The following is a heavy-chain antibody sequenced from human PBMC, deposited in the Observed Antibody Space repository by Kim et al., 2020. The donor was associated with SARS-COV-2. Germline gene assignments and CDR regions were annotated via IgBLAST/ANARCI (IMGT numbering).Heavy chain of an antibody. CDR2: IGTEDDT. J-gene: IGHJ3*02. CDR3: GRAGVLDKRAGPLDSFDI. D-gene: IGHD7-27*01. V-gene: IGHV3-13*01. Sequence: GGSLRLSCAASGFTFSAYDMHWVRQATGKGLEWVSAIGTEDDTYYANSVKGRFTISSESAKNSLYLQMNSLRAGDTAVYYCGRAGVLDKRAGPLDSFDIRGQGTIVTVSS. CDR1: GFTFSAYD.